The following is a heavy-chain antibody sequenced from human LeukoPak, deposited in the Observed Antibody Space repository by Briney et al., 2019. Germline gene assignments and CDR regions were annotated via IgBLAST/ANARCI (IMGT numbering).Heavy chain of an antibody. D-gene: IGHD3-16*01. CDR3: ARLNYYYYYMDV. CDR2: IYYSGNT. Sequence: SETLSLTCTVSGVSISSSNSYWGWIRQPPGKGLEWIGSIYYSGNTYYNASLKSQVSISIDTSKNQFSLRLTSVTAADTAVYYCARLNYYYYYMDVWGKGTTVTVSS. V-gene: IGHV4-39*07. J-gene: IGHJ6*03. CDR1: GVSISSSNSY.